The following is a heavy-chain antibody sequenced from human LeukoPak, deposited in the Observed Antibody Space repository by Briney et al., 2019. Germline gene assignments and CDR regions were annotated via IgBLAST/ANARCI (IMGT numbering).Heavy chain of an antibody. Sequence: PGGSLRLSCAASGFTFSSYAMSWVRQAPGKGLEWVSTLSGSGGNTYYVDSVKGRVTNSRDNSKNTLYLQMNSLRAEDTAVYHCAKGSYYYDSADYFDYWGQGTLVTVSS. J-gene: IGHJ4*02. CDR1: GFTFSSYA. V-gene: IGHV3-23*01. CDR2: LSGSGGNT. D-gene: IGHD3-22*01. CDR3: AKGSYYYDSADYFDY.